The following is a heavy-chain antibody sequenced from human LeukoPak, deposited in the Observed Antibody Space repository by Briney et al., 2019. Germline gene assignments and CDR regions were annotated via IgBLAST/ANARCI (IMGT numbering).Heavy chain of an antibody. CDR1: GFTFSSYW. Sequence: PGGSLRLSCAASGFTFSSYWMTWVRQAPGKGLEWVANIKQDGSEKYYVDSVKGRFTISRDNAKNSLYLQMNSLRAEDTAVYYCARDKIYYYYGLDVWGQGTTVTVSS. V-gene: IGHV3-7*04. CDR2: IKQDGSEK. J-gene: IGHJ6*02. CDR3: ARDKIYYYYGLDV.